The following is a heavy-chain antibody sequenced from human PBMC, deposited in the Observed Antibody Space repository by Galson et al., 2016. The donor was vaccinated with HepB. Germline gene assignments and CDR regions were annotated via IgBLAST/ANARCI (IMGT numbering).Heavy chain of an antibody. Sequence: SVKVSCKASGYTFTIYGISWVRQAPGRGLEWMGRISGYNGDIKYAQKFQGRVTMTTDTSTATAYMDLTSLRSDDTAVYYCARATGAGYSHYVYLFYGMDVWGQGTTVTVSS. CDR3: ARATGAGYSHYVYLFYGMDV. CDR2: ISGYNGDI. J-gene: IGHJ6*02. CDR1: GYTFTIYG. D-gene: IGHD4-11*01. V-gene: IGHV1-18*01.